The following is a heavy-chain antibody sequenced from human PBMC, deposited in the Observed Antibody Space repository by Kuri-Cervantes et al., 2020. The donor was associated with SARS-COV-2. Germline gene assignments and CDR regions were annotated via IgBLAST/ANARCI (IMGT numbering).Heavy chain of an antibody. V-gene: IGHV4-4*02. CDR3: ARESTYTFDI. Sequence: SETLSLTCVVSGGAITTYNWWPWVRQPTGKGLQWIGEIFHDGSTKFNPSLSLRGRVTMSLDKSKNHISLNLTSVTAADTAVYYCARESTYTFDIWGQGTLVTVSS. CDR2: IFHDGST. J-gene: IGHJ3*02. CDR1: GGAITTYNW. D-gene: IGHD2-2*02.